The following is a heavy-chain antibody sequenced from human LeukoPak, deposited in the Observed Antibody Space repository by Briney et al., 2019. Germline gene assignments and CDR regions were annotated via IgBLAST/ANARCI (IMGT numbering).Heavy chain of an antibody. CDR3: TRANYRAFDI. CDR1: XAT. CDR2: TYYRSNRSKWSS. V-gene: IGHV6-1*01. Sequence: XATXHXIRXXXXXXLXWXGRTYYRSNRSKWSSDYALSVKSRITISPDTSKNEFSLQLNSVTPEDTAVYYCTRANYRAFDIWGQGTMVTVSS. D-gene: IGHD5-24*01. J-gene: IGHJ3*02.